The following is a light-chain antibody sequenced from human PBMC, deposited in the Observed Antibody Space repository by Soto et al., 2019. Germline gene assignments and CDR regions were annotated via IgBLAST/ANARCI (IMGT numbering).Light chain of an antibody. CDR1: SYNIGAGHD. CDR3: QSYDSSLSAPYV. V-gene: IGLV1-40*01. Sequence: QSVLTQPPSVSGAPGQRVTISCTGSSYNIGAGHDVQWYQQLPGTAPKLLIYRNSNRPSGVPDRFSASKSGTSASLAITGLQGDDEADYYCQSYDSSLSAPYVFGTGTKLTVL. J-gene: IGLJ1*01. CDR2: RNS.